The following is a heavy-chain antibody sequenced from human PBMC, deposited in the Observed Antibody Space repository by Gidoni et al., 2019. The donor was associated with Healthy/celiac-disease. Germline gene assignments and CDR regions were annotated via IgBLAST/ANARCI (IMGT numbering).Heavy chain of an antibody. D-gene: IGHD5-18*01. J-gene: IGHJ4*02. Sequence: EVQLVESGGGLVQLGGSFRSSCAPSGFTFSSYWMSWVRPAPGKCLEWVANIKQDGSEKYYVDSVKGRFTISRDNAKNSLYLQMNSLRAEDTAVYYCARAGRGYSYWWGQGTLVTVSS. V-gene: IGHV3-7*01. CDR3: ARAGRGYSYW. CDR2: IKQDGSEK. CDR1: GFTFSSYW.